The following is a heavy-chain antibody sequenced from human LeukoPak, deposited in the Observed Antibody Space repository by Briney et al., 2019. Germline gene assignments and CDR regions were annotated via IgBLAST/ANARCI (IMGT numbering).Heavy chain of an antibody. CDR1: GGSIGSSSYY. Sequence: SGTLSLTCSVSGGSIGSSSYYWGWIRQPPGKGLEWIGSIFRTGSTYYSASLKSRVTISVDTSKNQFSLKLSSVTAADTAVYYCARDLLRGAFDYWGQGTLVTVSS. D-gene: IGHD3-22*01. J-gene: IGHJ4*02. CDR2: IFRTGST. CDR3: ARDLLRGAFDY. V-gene: IGHV4-39*07.